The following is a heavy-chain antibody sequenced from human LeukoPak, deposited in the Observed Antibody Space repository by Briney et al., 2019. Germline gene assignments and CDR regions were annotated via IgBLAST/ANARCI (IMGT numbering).Heavy chain of an antibody. CDR1: GGSISSYY. Sequence: PSETLSLTCTVSGGSISSYYWSWIRQPPGKGLEWIGEINHSGSTNYIPSLKSRVTISVDTSKNQFSLKLSSVTAADTAVYYCATESRYYYDSSGSYITPGAFDIWGQGTMVTVSS. D-gene: IGHD3-22*01. J-gene: IGHJ3*02. CDR2: INHSGST. CDR3: ATESRYYYDSSGSYITPGAFDI. V-gene: IGHV4-34*01.